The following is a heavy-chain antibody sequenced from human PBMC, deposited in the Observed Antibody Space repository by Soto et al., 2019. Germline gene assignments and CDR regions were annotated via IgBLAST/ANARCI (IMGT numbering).Heavy chain of an antibody. CDR1: GYSFTSYW. Sequence: GESLKISCKGSGYSFTSYWIGWVRQMPGKGLEWMGIIYPGDSDTRYSPSFQGQVTISADKSISTAYLQWSSLKASDTAMYYCARQRGWPGVGYSSSWFDYWGQGTLVTVSS. V-gene: IGHV5-51*01. CDR3: ARQRGWPGVGYSSSWFDY. D-gene: IGHD6-6*01. CDR2: IYPGDSDT. J-gene: IGHJ4*02.